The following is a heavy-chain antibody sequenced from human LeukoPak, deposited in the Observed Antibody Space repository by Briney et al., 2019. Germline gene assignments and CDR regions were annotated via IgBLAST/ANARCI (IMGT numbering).Heavy chain of an antibody. V-gene: IGHV3-21*01. CDR2: ISSSSSYI. J-gene: IGHJ4*02. Sequence: GGSLRLSCAASGFTSSSYSMNWVRQAPGKGLEWVSSISSSSSYIYYADSVKGRFTISRDNAKNSLYLQMNSLRAEDTAVYYCARAAGDSSGYYHGSYYFDYWGQGTLVTVSS. D-gene: IGHD3-22*01. CDR3: ARAAGDSSGYYHGSYYFDY. CDR1: GFTSSSYS.